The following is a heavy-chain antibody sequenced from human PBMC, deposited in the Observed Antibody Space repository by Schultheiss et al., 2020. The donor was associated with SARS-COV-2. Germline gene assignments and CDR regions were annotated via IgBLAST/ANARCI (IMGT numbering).Heavy chain of an antibody. J-gene: IGHJ5*02. CDR1: GFTVSSNY. D-gene: IGHD2-2*01. CDR3: ARDPALFDP. CDR2: IWYDGSNK. Sequence: GESLKISCAASGFTVSSNYMSWVRQAPGKGLEWVAVIWYDGSNKYYADSVKGRFTISRDNSKNTLYLQMNSLRAEDTAVYYCARDPALFDPWGQGTLVTVSS. V-gene: IGHV3-33*08.